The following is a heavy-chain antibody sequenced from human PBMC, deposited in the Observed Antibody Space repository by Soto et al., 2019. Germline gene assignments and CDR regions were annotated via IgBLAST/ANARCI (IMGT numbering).Heavy chain of an antibody. CDR1: GYTFTGYY. V-gene: IGHV1-2*04. J-gene: IGHJ6*02. CDR2: INPNSGGT. Sequence: ASVKVSCKASGYTFTGYYMHWVRQAPGQGLEWMGWINPNSGGTNYAQKFQGWVTMTRDTSISTAYMELSRLRSDDTGVYYRAGELYSSSWDPPDHGMDVWGQGTTVTVSS. D-gene: IGHD6-13*01. CDR3: AGELYSSSWDPPDHGMDV.